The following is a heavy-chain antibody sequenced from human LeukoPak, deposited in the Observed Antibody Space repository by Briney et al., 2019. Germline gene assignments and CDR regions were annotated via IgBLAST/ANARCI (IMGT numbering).Heavy chain of an antibody. V-gene: IGHV3-33*06. J-gene: IGHJ4*02. CDR3: AKDYDSSGYYSPLGY. D-gene: IGHD3-22*01. CDR2: IWYDGSNK. Sequence: GGSLRLSCAASGFTFSSYGMHWVRQAPGKGLEWVAVIWYDGSNKYYADSVKGRFTISRDNSKNTLYLQLNSLRAEDTAVYYCAKDYDSSGYYSPLGYWGQGTLVTVSS. CDR1: GFTFSSYG.